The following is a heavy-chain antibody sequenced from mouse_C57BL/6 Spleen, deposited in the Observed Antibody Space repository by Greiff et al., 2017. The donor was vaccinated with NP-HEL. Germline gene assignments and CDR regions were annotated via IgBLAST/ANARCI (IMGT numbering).Heavy chain of an antibody. D-gene: IGHD1-1*01. CDR2: IYPGDGDT. Sequence: VQLQQSGPELVKPGASVKISCKASGYAFSSSWMNWVKQRPGKGLEWIGRIYPGDGDTNYNGKFKGKATLTADKSSSTAYMQLSSLTSEDSAVYFCASYGSSYGWYFDVWGTGTTVTVSS. CDR3: ASYGSSYGWYFDV. V-gene: IGHV1-82*01. CDR1: GYAFSSSW. J-gene: IGHJ1*03.